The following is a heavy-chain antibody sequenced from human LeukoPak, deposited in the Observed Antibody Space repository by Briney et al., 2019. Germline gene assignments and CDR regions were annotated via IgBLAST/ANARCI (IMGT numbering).Heavy chain of an antibody. J-gene: IGHJ4*02. CDR3: ARDVHDYDSSGYYRFDY. Sequence: GGSLRLSCVASGFSFTSHSMNWVRQAPGKGLEWVSYISSESGTKYNADSVEGRFTISRDNAKNSLYLQMNSLRAEDTAVYYCARDVHDYDSSGYYRFDYWGQGTVVTVSS. V-gene: IGHV3-48*04. CDR2: ISSESGTK. CDR1: GFSFTSHS. D-gene: IGHD3-22*01.